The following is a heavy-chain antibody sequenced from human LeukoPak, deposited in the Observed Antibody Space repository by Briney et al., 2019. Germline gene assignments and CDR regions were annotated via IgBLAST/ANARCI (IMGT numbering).Heavy chain of an antibody. CDR3: ARGQRITMTD. D-gene: IGHD3-22*01. CDR1: GGSFSAYY. Sequence: SETLSLTCAVYGGSFSAYYWSWIRQPPGKGLEWIGEINHSGSTNYNPSLRSRVAISVDTSRNQFSLRLSSVTAADTAVYYCARGQRITMTDWGQGTLVTVSS. J-gene: IGHJ4*02. CDR2: INHSGST. V-gene: IGHV4-34*01.